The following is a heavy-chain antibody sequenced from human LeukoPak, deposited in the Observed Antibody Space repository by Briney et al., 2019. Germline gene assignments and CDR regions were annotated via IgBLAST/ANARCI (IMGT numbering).Heavy chain of an antibody. Sequence: GGSLRLSCAASGVTLSTYAMSWARQAPGKGLEWVSGISSSGSGDNTYYADSVKGRFTISRDNAKNSLYLQMNSLRAEDTAVYYCARDWWGYDFWSGYVYWGQGTLVTVSS. CDR2: ISSSGSGDNT. J-gene: IGHJ4*02. CDR3: ARDWWGYDFWSGYVY. CDR1: GVTLSTYA. V-gene: IGHV3-21*04. D-gene: IGHD3-3*01.